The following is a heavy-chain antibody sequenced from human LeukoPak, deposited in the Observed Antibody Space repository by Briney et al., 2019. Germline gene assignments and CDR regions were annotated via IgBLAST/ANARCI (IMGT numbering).Heavy chain of an antibody. CDR1: GYTFTGYY. CDR2: INPNSGGT. Sequence: GASVKVSCKASGYTFTGYYMHWVRQAPGQGLEWVGWINPNSGGTNYAQKFQGRVTMTRDTSISTAYMELSRLRSDDTAVYYCARDGDIVVVPAAKRGFDYWGQGTLVTVSS. J-gene: IGHJ4*02. V-gene: IGHV1-2*02. D-gene: IGHD2-2*01. CDR3: ARDGDIVVVPAAKRGFDY.